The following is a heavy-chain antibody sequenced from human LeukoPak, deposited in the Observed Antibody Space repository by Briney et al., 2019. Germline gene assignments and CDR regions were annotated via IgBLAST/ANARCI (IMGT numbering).Heavy chain of an antibody. Sequence: GGSLRLSCAASGFTFSSYDMHWVRQAPGKGLEWVAVIWFDGSNKYYADSVKGRFTISRDNSKNTLYLQMNSLRAEDTAVYYCARGNQNLAATLDYWGQGTLVTVSS. CDR1: GFTFSSYD. V-gene: IGHV3-33*01. CDR2: IWFDGSNK. CDR3: ARGNQNLAATLDY. J-gene: IGHJ4*02. D-gene: IGHD2-15*01.